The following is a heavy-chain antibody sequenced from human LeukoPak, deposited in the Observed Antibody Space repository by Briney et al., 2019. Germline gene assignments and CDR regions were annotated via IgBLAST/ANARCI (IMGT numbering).Heavy chain of an antibody. CDR3: ARDGSFGCSGGSCYSRYYYGMDV. Sequence: ASVKISCKASGYTFTSYYMHWVRQAPGQGLEWMGWINPNSGGTNYAQKFQGRVTMTRDTSISTAYMELSRLRSDDTAVYYCARDGSFGCSGGSCYSRYYYGMDVWGQGTTVTVSS. V-gene: IGHV1-2*02. D-gene: IGHD2-15*01. CDR1: GYTFTSYY. J-gene: IGHJ6*02. CDR2: INPNSGGT.